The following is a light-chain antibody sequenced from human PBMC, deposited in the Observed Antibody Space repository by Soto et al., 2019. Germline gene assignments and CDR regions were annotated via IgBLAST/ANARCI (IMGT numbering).Light chain of an antibody. V-gene: IGKV3-15*01. CDR3: QQYNKWPPLT. CDR2: AAS. J-gene: IGKJ4*01. CDR1: QNININ. Sequence: DIVITQSPATLSVSPGARVTLSCRASQNININLAWYQQRPGQAPRLLIYAASTRATGIPARFSGSGSGTEFTLTINSLQSEDFALYFCQQYNKWPPLTFGGGTKVDIK.